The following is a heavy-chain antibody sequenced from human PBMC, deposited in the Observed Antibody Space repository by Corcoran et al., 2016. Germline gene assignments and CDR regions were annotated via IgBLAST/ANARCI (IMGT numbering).Heavy chain of an antibody. Sequence: QVQLVQSGAEVKKPGASVKVSCKASGYTFTSYDINWVRQATGQGLEWMGWMNPNSGNTGYAQKFQGRVTMTRNTSISTAYMELSSLRSEDTAGDYCARTPSVRDFDWLTTRGVFDYWGQGTLVTVSS. CDR2: MNPNSGNT. D-gene: IGHD3-9*01. J-gene: IGHJ4*02. V-gene: IGHV1-8*01. CDR3: ARTPSVRDFDWLTTRGVFDY. CDR1: GYTFTSYD.